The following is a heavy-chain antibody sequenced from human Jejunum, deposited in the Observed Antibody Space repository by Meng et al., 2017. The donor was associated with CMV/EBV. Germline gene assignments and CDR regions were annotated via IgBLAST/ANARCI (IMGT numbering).Heavy chain of an antibody. J-gene: IGHJ4*02. D-gene: IGHD3-16*01. CDR3: AKGYGNSFEY. Sequence: QVQLQESGPGVFKPSETLSLACTVSCGSFTTYYWSWIRQRAGKGLEWIGRIITSGSTNYNPSLRSRVIMSVDTSKNQFFLKLRSVTAADTAVYFCAKGYGNSFEYWGQGSLVTVSS. CDR2: IITSGST. V-gene: IGHV4-4*07. CDR1: CGSFTTYY.